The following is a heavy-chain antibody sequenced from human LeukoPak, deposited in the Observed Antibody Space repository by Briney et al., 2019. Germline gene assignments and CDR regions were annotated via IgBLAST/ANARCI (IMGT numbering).Heavy chain of an antibody. CDR1: GYTFSGYY. CDR2: INPKSGGT. J-gene: IGHJ4*02. D-gene: IGHD3-9*01. Sequence: GASVKVSCEASGYTFSGYYMHWVRQAPGQGLEWMGWINPKSGGTNEAQKFHDRVTMTRDTSIRTAYMEVSRLRSDDTAVYYCARSPDILTGENFDYWGQGTLVTVSS. CDR3: ARSPDILTGENFDY. V-gene: IGHV1-2*02.